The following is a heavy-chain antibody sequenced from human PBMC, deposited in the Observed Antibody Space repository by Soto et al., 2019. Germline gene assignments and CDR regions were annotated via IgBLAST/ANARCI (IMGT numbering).Heavy chain of an antibody. V-gene: IGHV1-69*02. J-gene: IGHJ4*02. Sequence: QVQLVESGTEVKKPGSSVKVSCKASGGTFRNYPINWVRPAPGQGLEWMGSIFPLTDIPDYAQNFQPRLTISADKYPSTAYMELSSLPSDDTAMYFCARGPLVVLNYFESWGQGTLVTVSS. CDR3: ARGPLVVLNYFES. CDR1: GGTFRNYP. CDR2: IFPLTDIP.